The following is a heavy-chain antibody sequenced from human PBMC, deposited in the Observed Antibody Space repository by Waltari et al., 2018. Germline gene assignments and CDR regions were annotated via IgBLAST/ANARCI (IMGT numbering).Heavy chain of an antibody. CDR3: ARLSGVYDSSGYYYAAYYYGMDV. Sequence: EVQLVQSGAEVKKPGESLKISCKGSGYSFTSYWIGWVRQMPGKGLEWMGIIYPGDSYTRYSPSFQGQVPISADKSISTAYLQWGSLKASDTAMYYCARLSGVYDSSGYYYAAYYYGMDVWGQGTTVTVSS. J-gene: IGHJ6*02. V-gene: IGHV5-51*01. CDR1: GYSFTSYW. D-gene: IGHD3-22*01. CDR2: IYPGDSYT.